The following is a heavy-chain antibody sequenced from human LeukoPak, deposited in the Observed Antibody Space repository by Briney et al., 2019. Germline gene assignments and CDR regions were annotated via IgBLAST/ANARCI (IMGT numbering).Heavy chain of an antibody. CDR3: ARLYYDFWSGYPDAFDI. V-gene: IGHV4-39*01. D-gene: IGHD3-3*01. CDR1: GGSISSSSYY. J-gene: IGHJ3*02. CDR2: IYYSGST. Sequence: PSETLSLTCTVSGGSISSSSYYWGWIRQPPGKGLEWIVSIYYSGSTYYNPSLKSRVTISVDTSKNQFSLKLSSVTAADTAVYYCARLYYDFWSGYPDAFDIWGQGTMVTVSS.